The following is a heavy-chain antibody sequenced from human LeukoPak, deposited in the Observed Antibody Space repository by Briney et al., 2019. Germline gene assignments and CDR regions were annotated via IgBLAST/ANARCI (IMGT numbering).Heavy chain of an antibody. D-gene: IGHD2-8*01. CDR1: GFTFSNAW. Sequence: GGSLRLSCAASGFTFSNAWMSWVRQAPGKGLEWVGRIKSKTDGGTTDYAAPVKGRFTISRDDSKNTLYLQTNSLKTEDTAVYYCTTDVPLLMVYANRGVYNWFDPWGQGTLVTVSS. V-gene: IGHV3-15*01. J-gene: IGHJ5*02. CDR2: IKSKTDGGTT. CDR3: TTDVPLLMVYANRGVYNWFDP.